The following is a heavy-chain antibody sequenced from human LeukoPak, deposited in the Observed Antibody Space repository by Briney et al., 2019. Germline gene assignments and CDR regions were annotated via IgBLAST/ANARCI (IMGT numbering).Heavy chain of an antibody. CDR3: ARDLKDTGYTSGWYKD. V-gene: IGHV3-74*01. CDR2: INTDGSST. D-gene: IGHD6-19*01. J-gene: IGHJ4*02. CDR1: EFTFTSSW. Sequence: GGSLRLSCAASEFTFTSSWMHWVRQAPGKGLLWVSSINTDGSSTTYAESVKGRFTISRDNAKNSLFLQMNSLRAEDTAVYYCARDLKDTGYTSGWYKDWGQGTLVTVSS.